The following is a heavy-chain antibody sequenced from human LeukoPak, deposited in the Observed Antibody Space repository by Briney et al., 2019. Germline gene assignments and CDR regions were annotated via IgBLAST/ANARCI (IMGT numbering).Heavy chain of an antibody. V-gene: IGHV1-69*01. CDR1: GGTFSSYA. J-gene: IGHJ4*02. Sequence: GSSVKVSCKASGGTFSSYAISWVRQAPGQGLEWMGGIIPIFGTANYAQKFQGRVTITADESTSTAYMELSSLRSEDTAVYYCARVGGRDCSSTSSYAGSDYWGQGTLVTVSS. D-gene: IGHD2-2*01. CDR2: IIPIFGTA. CDR3: ARVGGRDCSSTSSYAGSDY.